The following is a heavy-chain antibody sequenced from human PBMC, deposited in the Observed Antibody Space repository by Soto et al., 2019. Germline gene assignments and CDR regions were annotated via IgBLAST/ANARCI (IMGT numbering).Heavy chain of an antibody. CDR3: ATITMIVVAYWGYFDY. J-gene: IGHJ4*02. CDR1: GGSFSGYY. CDR2: INHSGST. D-gene: IGHD3-22*01. Sequence: SETLSLTCAVYGGSFSGYYWSWIRQPPGKGLEWIGEINHSGSTNYNPSLKSRVTISVDTSKNQFSLKLSSVTAADTAVYYCATITMIVVAYWGYFDYWGQGTLVTVSS. V-gene: IGHV4-34*01.